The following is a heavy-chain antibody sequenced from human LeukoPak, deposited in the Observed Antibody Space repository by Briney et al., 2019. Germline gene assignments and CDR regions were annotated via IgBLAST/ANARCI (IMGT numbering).Heavy chain of an antibody. J-gene: IGHJ4*02. V-gene: IGHV4-39*07. CDR3: ASGTWGFYDTTVGVY. CDR1: GGFISSSSYY. D-gene: IGHD3-22*01. CDR2: IYYSEST. Sequence: SETLSLTCTVSGGFISSSSYYWGWIRQPPGKGLEWIGSIYYSESTYYNPSLKSRVTISVDTSKNQFSLKLSSVTAADTAVFYCASGTWGFYDTTVGVYWGQGTLVTVSS.